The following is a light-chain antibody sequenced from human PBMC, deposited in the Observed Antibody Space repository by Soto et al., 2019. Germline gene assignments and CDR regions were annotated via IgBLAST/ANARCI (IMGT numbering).Light chain of an antibody. CDR2: GAS. J-gene: IGKJ4*01. CDR1: QSVSSSY. V-gene: IGKV3-20*01. Sequence: EIVLTQSPGTLSLSPGERATLSCRASQSVSSSYLAWYQQKPGQAPRLLIYGASSRATGIPDRFSGSGSGTDFTLTFSRLEPGDFAVYYCQQYRSSPVTFGAGTKVDIK. CDR3: QQYRSSPVT.